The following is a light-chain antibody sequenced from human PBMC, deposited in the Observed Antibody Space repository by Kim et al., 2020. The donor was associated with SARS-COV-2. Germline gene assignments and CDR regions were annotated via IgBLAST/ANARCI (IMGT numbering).Light chain of an antibody. CDR2: GAS. V-gene: IGKV3-20*01. Sequence: EIVLTQSPGTLSLSPGERATLSCRASQSVSSSYLAWYQQKPGPAPRRLNYGASSRATGIPDRFSGSGSGTDFTLTISRLEPEDFAVYYCQQYGSAPWTFRQGTKADIK. J-gene: IGKJ1*01. CDR1: QSVSSSY. CDR3: QQYGSAPWT.